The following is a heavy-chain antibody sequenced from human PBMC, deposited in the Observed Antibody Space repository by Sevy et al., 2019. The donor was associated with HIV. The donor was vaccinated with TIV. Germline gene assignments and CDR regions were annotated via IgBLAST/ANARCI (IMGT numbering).Heavy chain of an antibody. D-gene: IGHD3-16*01. CDR1: GFNFSTYA. J-gene: IGHJ4*02. Sequence: GGSLRLSCSVSGFNFSTYAMHWVRQAPGKGLEWVAVISSDVIRKYYGASVRGRSAISRDNSNNTLSLQMNSLRIEDTAVYYCARDARGDAVLPDYWGQGTLVTVSS. CDR2: ISSDVIRK. V-gene: IGHV3-30*09. CDR3: ARDARGDAVLPDY.